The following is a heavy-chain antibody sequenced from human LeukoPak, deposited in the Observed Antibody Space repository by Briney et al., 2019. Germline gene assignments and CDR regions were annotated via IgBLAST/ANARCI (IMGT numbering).Heavy chain of an antibody. CDR3: AKPSWIYSAGAVW. V-gene: IGHV3-23*01. D-gene: IGHD6-13*01. Sequence: GGSVRLSCTASGFSFSHYAMTWVRQAPARGLEWVGRLSGYRETFYADSVKRRFTLSRDDPRNRVFGHQNTLSFDDTHVYYCAKPSWIYSAGAVWWGQRALVTGS. J-gene: IGHJ4*02. CDR1: GFSFSHYA. CDR2: LSGYRET.